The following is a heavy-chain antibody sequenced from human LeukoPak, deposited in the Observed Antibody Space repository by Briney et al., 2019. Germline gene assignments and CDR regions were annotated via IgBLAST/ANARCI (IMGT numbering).Heavy chain of an antibody. D-gene: IGHD6-13*01. Sequence: ASVKVSCKVSGYTLTELSIHWVRQAAGKGLEWMGGFDPEDGETIYAQKFQGRVTMTEDTSTDTAYMELSSLRSEDTAVYYCATGLFIAAADHHDYWGQGSLVTVSS. J-gene: IGHJ4*02. CDR2: FDPEDGET. CDR3: ATGLFIAAADHHDY. V-gene: IGHV1-24*01. CDR1: GYTLTELS.